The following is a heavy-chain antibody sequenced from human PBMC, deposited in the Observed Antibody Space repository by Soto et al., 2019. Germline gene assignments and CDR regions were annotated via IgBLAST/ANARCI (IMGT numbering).Heavy chain of an antibody. CDR1: GGSVNSGSYY. V-gene: IGHV4-61*01. CDR3: ARDYWANEKRFES. J-gene: IGHJ4*02. D-gene: IGHD2-8*02. Sequence: SETLSLTCTVSGGSVNSGSYYWTWIRHSPGRGLEWIGYVYYSGTTNYNPSLKSRATISVDTTNNQFSLRLGPMTPADTAVYYCARDYWANEKRFESWGQETLVTVSS. CDR2: VYYSGTT.